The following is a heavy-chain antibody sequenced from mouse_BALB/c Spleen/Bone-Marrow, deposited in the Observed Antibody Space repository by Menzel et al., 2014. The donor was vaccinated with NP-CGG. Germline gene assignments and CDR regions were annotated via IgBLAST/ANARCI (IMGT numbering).Heavy chain of an antibody. CDR2: IYPGDGDT. CDR3: AGRGPGFDY. V-gene: IGHV1-80*01. J-gene: IGHJ2*01. CDR1: GYVFSSYW. Sequence: QVHLQQPGAELVRPGSSVKISCKASGYVFSSYWMNWVKQRPGQGLGWIGQIYPGDGDTNYNGKFKGKATLTADKSSSTAYMQLSSLTSEDSAVYFCAGRGPGFDYWGQGTTLTVSS. D-gene: IGHD3-3*01.